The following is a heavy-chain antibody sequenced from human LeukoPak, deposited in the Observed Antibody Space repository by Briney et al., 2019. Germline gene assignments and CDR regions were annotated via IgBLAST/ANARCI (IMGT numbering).Heavy chain of an antibody. V-gene: IGHV3-7*01. J-gene: IGHJ4*02. CDR3: ARAAPAAGSHYLFDS. CDR1: GFTFSRFW. D-gene: IGHD6-13*01. Sequence: GGSLRLPCAASGFTFSRFWMTWVRQAPGKGLEWVASIKEDGTEQYYVDSVKGRFTISRDNAKTSLFLKINSLRAEDTAVYFCARAAPAAGSHYLFDSWGQGTLVTVSS. CDR2: IKEDGTEQ.